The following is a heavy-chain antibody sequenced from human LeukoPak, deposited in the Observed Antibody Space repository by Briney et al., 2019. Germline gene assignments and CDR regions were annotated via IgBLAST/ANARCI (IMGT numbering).Heavy chain of an antibody. CDR1: GGSISSYY. CDR2: IYTSGST. CDR3: ARDLPTTVTTGWFDP. V-gene: IGHV4-4*07. D-gene: IGHD4-11*01. Sequence: PSETLSLTCTVSGGSISSYYWRWIRQPAGKGLEWIGRIYTSGSTNYNPSLKSRVTMSVDTSKNQFSLKLSSVTAADTAVYYCARDLPTTVTTGWFDPWGQGTLVTVSS. J-gene: IGHJ5*02.